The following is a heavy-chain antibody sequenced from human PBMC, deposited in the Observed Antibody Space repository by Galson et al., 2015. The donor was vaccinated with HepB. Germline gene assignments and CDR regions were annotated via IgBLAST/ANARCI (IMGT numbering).Heavy chain of an antibody. CDR3: ARIRQVSSGYYDSSGRSYYYGMDV. V-gene: IGHV2-70*11. CDR2: IDWDDDK. CDR1: GFSLSTSGMC. J-gene: IGHJ6*02. D-gene: IGHD3-22*01. Sequence: PALVKPTQTLTLACTFSGFSLSTSGMCVSWIRQPPGKALEWLARIDWDDDKYYSTSLKTRLTISKDTSKNQVVLTMTNMDPVDTATYYCARIRQVSSGYYDSSGRSYYYGMDVWGQGTTVTVSS.